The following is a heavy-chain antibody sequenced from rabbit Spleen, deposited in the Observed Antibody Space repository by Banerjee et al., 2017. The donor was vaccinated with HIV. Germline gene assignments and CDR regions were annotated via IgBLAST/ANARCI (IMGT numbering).Heavy chain of an antibody. Sequence: QLKESGGGLVQPGGSLKLSCKASGFDFNSYYMSWVHQAPGKGLEWIGYIDPLFGSAYYASWVNGRFSISRENTQNTVSLQLNSLTAADTATYFCARLGHADYPYAYGLKLWGQGTLVTFS. J-gene: IGHJ4*01. CDR1: GFDFNSYY. CDR3: ARLGHADYPYAYGLKL. D-gene: IGHD6-1*01. V-gene: IGHV1S7*01. CDR2: IDPLFGSA.